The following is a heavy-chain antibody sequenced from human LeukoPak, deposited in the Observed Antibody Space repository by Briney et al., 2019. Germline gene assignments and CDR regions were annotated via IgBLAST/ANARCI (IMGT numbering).Heavy chain of an antibody. Sequence: GGSLRLSCAASGFTFSSYGMHWVRQAPGKGLEWVAVISYDGSNKYYADSVKGRFTISRDNSKNTLYLQMNSLRAEDTAVYYCAKRGCSSTSCQYNFDYWGQGTLVTVSS. CDR3: AKRGCSSTSCQYNFDY. CDR2: ISYDGSNK. D-gene: IGHD2-2*01. J-gene: IGHJ4*02. V-gene: IGHV3-30*18. CDR1: GFTFSSYG.